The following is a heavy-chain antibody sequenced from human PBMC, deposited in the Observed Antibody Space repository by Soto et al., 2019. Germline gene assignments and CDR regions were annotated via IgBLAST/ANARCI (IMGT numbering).Heavy chain of an antibody. V-gene: IGHV3-53*01. J-gene: IGHJ4*02. CDR2: TYSTSTT. CDR1: GLSVRYNY. D-gene: IGHD1-26*01. CDR3: ARGIGGATDFDN. Sequence: EVQLVESGGGLIQLGGSLRLSCKVAGLSVRYNYMHWVRQAPGKGLEWVAVTYSTSTTYYADSVKGRFTISGDNSDRTLFLQMNSLRAEDTAMYYCARGIGGATDFDNWGQGTLVTF.